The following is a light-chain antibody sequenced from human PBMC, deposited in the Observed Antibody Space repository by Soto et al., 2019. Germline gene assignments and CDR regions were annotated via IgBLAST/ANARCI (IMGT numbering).Light chain of an antibody. J-gene: IGKJ1*01. V-gene: IGKV1-39*01. CDR3: QQSYSTPPT. CDR2: AAS. Sequence: DIQMTQSPSSLSASVGDRVTITCQASQSISSYLNWYQEKPGKAPNLLIYAASTLQSGVPSRFSGSGSGTDFTLTISSLQPEDFATYYCQQSYSTPPTFGQGTKVEIK. CDR1: QSISSY.